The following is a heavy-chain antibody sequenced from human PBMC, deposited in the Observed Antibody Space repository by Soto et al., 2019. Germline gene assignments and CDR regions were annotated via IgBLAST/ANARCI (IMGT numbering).Heavy chain of an antibody. CDR3: ARICTTTTCFTY. D-gene: IGHD2-2*01. CDR1: GFIFSNYW. V-gene: IGHV3-7*01. J-gene: IGHJ4*02. CDR2: LKQDGGEK. Sequence: GGSLRLSCAASGFIFSNYWMSWVRQAPGKGLEWVASLKQDGGEKYYMDSVKGRFTISRDNAKSSLFLQMTNLRAEDTAVYYCARICTTTTCFTYWGQGTLVTVSS.